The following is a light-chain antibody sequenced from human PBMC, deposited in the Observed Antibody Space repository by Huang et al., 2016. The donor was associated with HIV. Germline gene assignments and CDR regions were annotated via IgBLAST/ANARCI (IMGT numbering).Light chain of an antibody. CDR3: QQCGSSPWT. CDR1: QSVSSSY. J-gene: IGKJ1*01. Sequence: EIVLTQSPGTLSLSPGERATLSCRASQSVSSSYLAWYQQKPGQAPRLLIYGASSRATGIPDRFSGSGSGTDFTLTISRLEPEDSAVYYCQQCGSSPWTFGQGAKVEI. V-gene: IGKV3-20*01. CDR2: GAS.